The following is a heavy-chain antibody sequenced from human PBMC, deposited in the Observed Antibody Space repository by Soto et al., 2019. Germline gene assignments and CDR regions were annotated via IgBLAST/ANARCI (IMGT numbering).Heavy chain of an antibody. J-gene: IGHJ6*02. CDR3: ARDCISTSCYDYYGMDV. V-gene: IGHV4-59*12. D-gene: IGHD2-2*01. Sequence: SETLFLTCTVSGGSISSSYWSWIRKPPGKGLEWIGYIYDSGSTYYNSSLKSRVTMSVDTSKNQFSLKLNSVTAADTAVYYCARDCISTSCYDYYGMDVWGQGTTVTVSS. CDR1: GGSISSSY. CDR2: IYDSGST.